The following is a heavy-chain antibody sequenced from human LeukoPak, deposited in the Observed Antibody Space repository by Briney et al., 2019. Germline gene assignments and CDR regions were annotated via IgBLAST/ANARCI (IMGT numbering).Heavy chain of an antibody. CDR1: GGSISSGGYS. CDR2: IYHSGST. CDR3: ARGVSPSSYYYGSGSLVWFDP. J-gene: IGHJ5*02. V-gene: IGHV4-30-2*01. D-gene: IGHD3-10*01. Sequence: SQTPSLTCAVSGGSISSGGYSWSWIRQPPGKGLEWIGYIYHSGSTYYNPSLKSRVTISVDRSKNQFSLKLSSVTAADTAVYYCARGVSPSSYYYGSGSLVWFDPWGQGALVTVSS.